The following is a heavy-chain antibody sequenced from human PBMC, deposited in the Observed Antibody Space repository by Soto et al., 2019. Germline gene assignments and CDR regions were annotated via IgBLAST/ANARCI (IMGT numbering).Heavy chain of an antibody. CDR3: ATSRISIAVAGETEYYFDY. D-gene: IGHD6-19*01. J-gene: IGHJ4*02. CDR1: GYIFTGYY. V-gene: IGHV1-2*04. CDR2: INPNSGDT. Sequence: ASVKVSCKASGYIFTGYYMHWVRQAPGQGLEWMGWINPNSGDTNYSQKFQGWVTMTRDTSISTAYMELSRLRSDDTAVYYCATSRISIAVAGETEYYFDYWGQGTLVTVSS.